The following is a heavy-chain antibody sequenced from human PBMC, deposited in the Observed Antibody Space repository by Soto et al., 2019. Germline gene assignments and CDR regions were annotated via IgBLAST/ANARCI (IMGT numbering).Heavy chain of an antibody. CDR2: IYYSGTT. Sequence: SETLSLTCTVSGGSISSYYWSWIRQPPGKGLEWIGYIYYSGTTYYNPSLKSRVTISVDTSKNQFSLKLSSVTAADTAVYYCAASCVGCGGFNYYGMDVWGQGTTVTVSS. V-gene: IGHV4-59*06. D-gene: IGHD2-21*01. CDR1: GGSISSYY. J-gene: IGHJ6*02. CDR3: AASCVGCGGFNYYGMDV.